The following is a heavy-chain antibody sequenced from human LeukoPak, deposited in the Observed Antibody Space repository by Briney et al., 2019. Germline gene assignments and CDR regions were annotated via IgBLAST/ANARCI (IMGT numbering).Heavy chain of an antibody. D-gene: IGHD2-15*01. V-gene: IGHV1-18*01. CDR2: INTYTGKT. CDR1: GYTFTTYV. CDR3: ARDGPLQHCSGGGCYSAY. Sequence: ASVKVSCKTSGYTFTTYVINWVRQAPGQGLEWMGWINTYTGKTNYPQRLQGRITFTTDTSASTAYMDLRSLISDATAVYYCARDGPLQHCSGGGCYSAYWGQGTLVTVSS. J-gene: IGHJ4*02.